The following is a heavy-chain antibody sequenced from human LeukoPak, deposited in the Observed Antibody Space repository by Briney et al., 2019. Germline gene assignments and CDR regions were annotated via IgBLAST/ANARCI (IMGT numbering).Heavy chain of an antibody. CDR3: AKGRNRPRGAFDI. J-gene: IGHJ3*02. Sequence: PGGSLRLSCATSGFAFSTYAMSWVRQAPGKGLEGVSFISGSGGSTDPADSVKGRFTISRDNSKNTLYLQMNSLRGEDTAVYYCAKGRNRPRGAFDIWGQGTMVTVSS. CDR1: GFAFSTYA. D-gene: IGHD1-14*01. V-gene: IGHV3-23*01. CDR2: ISGSGGST.